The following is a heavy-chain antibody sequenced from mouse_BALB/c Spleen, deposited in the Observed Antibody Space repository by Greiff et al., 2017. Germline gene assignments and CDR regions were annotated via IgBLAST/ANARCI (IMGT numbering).Heavy chain of an antibody. CDR1: GFNIKDYY. CDR3: ASLGHMITWFAY. Sequence: EVQLVESGAELVRPGALVKLSCKASGFNIKDYYMHWVKQRPEQGLEWIGWIDPENGNTIYDPKFQGKASITADTSSNTAYLQLSSLTSEDTAVYYCASLGHMITWFAYWGQGTLVTVSA. CDR2: IDPENGNT. D-gene: IGHD2-4*01. V-gene: IGHV14-1*02. J-gene: IGHJ3*01.